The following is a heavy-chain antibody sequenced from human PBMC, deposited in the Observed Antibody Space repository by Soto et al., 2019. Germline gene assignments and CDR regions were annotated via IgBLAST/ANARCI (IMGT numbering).Heavy chain of an antibody. CDR2: ISSTSTYT. CDR3: AKDGRAAAGPFDY. Sequence: GGSLRLSCAASGFTFGDYYMSWIRQAPGKGLEWVSYISSTSTYTSYADSVKGRFTISRDNAKNSLYLQMYSLRAEDTAVYYCAKDGRAAAGPFDYWGQGTLVTVSS. D-gene: IGHD6-13*01. V-gene: IGHV3-11*05. J-gene: IGHJ4*02. CDR1: GFTFGDYY.